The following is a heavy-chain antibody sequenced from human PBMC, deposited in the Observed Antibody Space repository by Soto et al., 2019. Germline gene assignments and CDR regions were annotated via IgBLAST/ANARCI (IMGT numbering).Heavy chain of an antibody. CDR3: ARERDAAAVDGWYPPDL. CDR1: GFTFDDYN. Sequence: GGSLRLSCVASGFTFDDYNMNWVRQAPGKGLEWVSFISSSGDTMFYGDSRKGRFTISRDNANKALYLQMNSLRPEDTAMYHCARERDAAAVDGWYPPDLWGQGTLVTVSS. V-gene: IGHV3-48*03. J-gene: IGHJ5*02. D-gene: IGHD6-13*01. CDR2: ISSSGDTM.